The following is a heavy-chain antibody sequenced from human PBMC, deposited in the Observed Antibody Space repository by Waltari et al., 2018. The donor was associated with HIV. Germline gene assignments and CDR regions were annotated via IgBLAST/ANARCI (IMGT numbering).Heavy chain of an antibody. D-gene: IGHD1-26*01. CDR2: ISSSGSTI. CDR1: CFHFSSSR. J-gene: IGHJ4*02. V-gene: IGHV3-48*01. CDR3: ARDYSVTYADFDY. Sequence: EVQLVESGGGLVQPGGSLRLSFSGSCFHFSSSRMNWVRQAPGKGLEWVSYISSSGSTIYYADSVRGRFTISRDNAKNSLYLQLNSLRAEDTAVYYCARDYSVTYADFDYWGQGTLVTVSS.